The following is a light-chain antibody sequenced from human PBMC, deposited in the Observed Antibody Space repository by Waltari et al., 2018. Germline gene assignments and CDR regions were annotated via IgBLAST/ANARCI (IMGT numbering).Light chain of an antibody. V-gene: IGLV2-23*01. Sequence: QSALTQPASMSPSPGQSITTSCTATNNDVGTYDLVSWYQQHPGRAPKLLIFQGTKRPSEVSGRFSGSKFADTASLTISGLQPEDEADYYCCSYAGTWLFGGGTKVTVL. CDR3: CSYAGTWL. CDR1: NNDVGTYDL. CDR2: QGT. J-gene: IGLJ3*02.